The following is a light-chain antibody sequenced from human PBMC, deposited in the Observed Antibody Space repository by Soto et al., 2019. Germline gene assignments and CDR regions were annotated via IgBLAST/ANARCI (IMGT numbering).Light chain of an antibody. J-gene: IGLJ1*01. CDR2: TNN. CDR3: AAWDDSLSGYV. V-gene: IGLV1-44*01. CDR1: SSNIGSNT. Sequence: QSVLTQLPSASGTPGQGVTISCSGSSSNIGSNTVNWYQQLPGTAPKLLIYTNNQRPSGVPDRFSGSTSGTSASLAISGLQSEDEADYYCAAWDDSLSGYVFGTGTKLTVL.